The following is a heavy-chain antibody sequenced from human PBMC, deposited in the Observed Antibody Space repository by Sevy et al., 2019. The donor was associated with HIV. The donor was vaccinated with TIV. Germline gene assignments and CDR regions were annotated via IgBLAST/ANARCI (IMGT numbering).Heavy chain of an antibody. V-gene: IGHV1-2*06. Sequence: ASVKVSCKASGYTFTGSYIHWVRQAPGQGLEWMGRSKPNTGGTDYAQRFQGRITLTRDTSISTAYMELSSLRSDDTAVYYCARESGQGGGYYYYYFGLDVWGQGTTVTVSS. J-gene: IGHJ6*02. D-gene: IGHD3-16*01. CDR3: ARESGQGGGYYYYYFGLDV. CDR1: GYTFTGSY. CDR2: SKPNTGGT.